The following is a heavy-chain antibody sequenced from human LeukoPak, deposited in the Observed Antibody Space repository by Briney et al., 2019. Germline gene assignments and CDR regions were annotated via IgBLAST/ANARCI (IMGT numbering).Heavy chain of an antibody. CDR2: IYHSGST. Sequence: RTSGTLSLTCAVSGGSISSSNWWSWVRQPPGKGLEWIGEIYHSGSTNYNPSLKSRVTISVDKSKNQFSLKLSSVTAADTAVYYCARDHRSSWYSHAYWFDPWGQGTLVTVSS. D-gene: IGHD6-13*01. J-gene: IGHJ5*02. CDR1: GGSISSSNW. CDR3: ARDHRSSWYSHAYWFDP. V-gene: IGHV4-4*02.